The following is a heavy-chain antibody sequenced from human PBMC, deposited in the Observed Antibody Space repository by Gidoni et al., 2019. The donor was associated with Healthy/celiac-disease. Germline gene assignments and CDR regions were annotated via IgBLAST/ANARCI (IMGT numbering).Heavy chain of an antibody. V-gene: IGHV3-9*01. D-gene: IGHD3-10*01. Sequence: EVQLVESGGGLVQPGRSLRLSCAASGFTFDDYDMHWVRQAPGKGLEWVSGISWNSGSIGYADSVKGRFTISRDNAKNSLYLQMNSLRAEDTALYYCAKDMEMVRGNYYYYGMDVWGQGTTVTVSS. CDR3: AKDMEMVRGNYYYYGMDV. CDR2: ISWNSGSI. J-gene: IGHJ6*02. CDR1: GFTFDDYD.